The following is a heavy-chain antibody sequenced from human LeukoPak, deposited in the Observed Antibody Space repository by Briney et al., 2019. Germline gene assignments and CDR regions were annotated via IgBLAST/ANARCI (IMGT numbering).Heavy chain of an antibody. CDR1: GGSFSGYY. V-gene: IGHV4-34*01. Sequence: SETLSLTCAVYGGSFSGYYWSGIRQPPGKGLEWIGEINHSGSTNYNPSLKSRVTISVDTSKNQFSLKLSSVTAADTAVYYCARWRCSSTSCYENDAFDIWGQGTMVTVSS. J-gene: IGHJ3*02. CDR2: INHSGST. CDR3: ARWRCSSTSCYENDAFDI. D-gene: IGHD2-2*01.